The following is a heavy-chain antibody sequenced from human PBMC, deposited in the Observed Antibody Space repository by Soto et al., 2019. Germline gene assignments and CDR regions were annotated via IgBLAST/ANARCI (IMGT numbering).Heavy chain of an antibody. Sequence: QVQLQESGPGLVKPSQTLSLTCTVSGGSISSGGYFWSWIRQHPGKGLEWIGFIYYSGSTYYNPSLQRRVTRSVATSKNQFSLKLRSVTAADTAVYYCASEGAAPYYYYGMDVWGQGTTVTVSS. CDR2: IYYSGST. CDR3: ASEGAAPYYYYGMDV. J-gene: IGHJ6*02. V-gene: IGHV4-31*03. D-gene: IGHD6-6*01. CDR1: GGSISSGGYF.